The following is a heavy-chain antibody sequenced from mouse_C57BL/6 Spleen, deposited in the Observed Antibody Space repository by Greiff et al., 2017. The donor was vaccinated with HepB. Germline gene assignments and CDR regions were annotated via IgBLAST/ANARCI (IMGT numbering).Heavy chain of an antibody. CDR1: GYAFSSSW. CDR2: IYPGDGDT. J-gene: IGHJ2*01. CDR3: ARGDIGHSYYFDY. Sequence: VKLVESGPELVKPGASVKISCKASGYAFSSSWMNWVKQRPGKGLEWIGRIYPGDGDTNYNGKFKGKATLTADKSSSTAYMQLSSLTSEDSAVYFCARGDIGHSYYFDYWGQGTTLTVSS. V-gene: IGHV1-82*01. D-gene: IGHD2-14*01.